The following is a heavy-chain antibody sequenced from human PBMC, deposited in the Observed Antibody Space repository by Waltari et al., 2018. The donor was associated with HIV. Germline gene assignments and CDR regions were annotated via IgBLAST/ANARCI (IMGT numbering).Heavy chain of an antibody. V-gene: IGHV3-23*01. CDR3: VRHPYSDYSLVWVDS. CDR1: GFKFSSHA. CDR2: ISGIGYSM. J-gene: IGHJ5*01. D-gene: IGHD4-17*01. Sequence: EVQLLESGGGLVQTGGSLRLSCAASGFKFSSHAMSWVRQAPGKGLEWVSIISGIGYSMNYADSAKGHFTISRDNSKNVLYLQMNSLRVEDTAIYYCVRHPYSDYSLVWVDSWGQGTLVSVSS.